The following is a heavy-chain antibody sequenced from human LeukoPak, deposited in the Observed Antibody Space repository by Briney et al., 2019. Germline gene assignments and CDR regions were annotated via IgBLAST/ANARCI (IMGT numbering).Heavy chain of an antibody. Sequence: GASVKVSCKASGGTFSNDAICWVRQAPGQGLEWMGRIIPNLGMALYAQKFKGRVTITADKSPSTAYMELSSLTSEDTAVYFCARDLVCTMNCKDSWGQGTLVTVS. CDR3: ARDLVCTMNCKDS. CDR1: GGTFSNDA. V-gene: IGHV1-69*04. CDR2: IIPNLGMA. J-gene: IGHJ4*02. D-gene: IGHD2-2*01.